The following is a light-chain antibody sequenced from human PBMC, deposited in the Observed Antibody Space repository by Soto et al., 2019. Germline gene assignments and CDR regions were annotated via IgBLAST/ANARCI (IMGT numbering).Light chain of an antibody. J-gene: IGKJ5*01. Sequence: DLQMTQSPSTLSASVGDRVTITCRASQSRNNWLAWYQQRPGKAPKLLIYEASTLERGVPSRFSGTGSGTKFTLTISSLQPDDFATYYCQQYHRASITFGQGTRLEI. CDR2: EAS. V-gene: IGKV1-5*01. CDR3: QQYHRASIT. CDR1: QSRNNW.